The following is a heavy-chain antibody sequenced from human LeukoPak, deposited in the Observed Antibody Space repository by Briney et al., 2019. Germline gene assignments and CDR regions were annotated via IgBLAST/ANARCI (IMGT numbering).Heavy chain of an antibody. V-gene: IGHV4-34*01. J-gene: IGHJ6*02. CDR1: GGSFSGYY. Sequence: SETLSLTCAVYGGSFSGYYWSWIRQPPGKGLEWIGEINHSGSTNYNPSLKSRVTISVDTSKNQFSLKLSSVTAADTAVYYCARGGTIFGVVISYYYYGMDVWGQGTTVPVSS. D-gene: IGHD3-3*01. CDR3: ARGGTIFGVVISYYYYGMDV. CDR2: INHSGST.